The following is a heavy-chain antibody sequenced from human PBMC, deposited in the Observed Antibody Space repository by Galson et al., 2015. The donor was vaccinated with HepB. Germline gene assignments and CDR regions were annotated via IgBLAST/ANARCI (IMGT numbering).Heavy chain of an antibody. D-gene: IGHD1-26*01. V-gene: IGHV3-21*01. CDR3: AREIPRRWGLLGGGGYYYYGMDV. CDR2: ISSSSSYI. CDR1: GFTFSSYS. Sequence: SLRLSCAASGFTFSSYSMNWVRRAPGKGLEWVSSISSSSSYIYYADSVKGRFTISRDNAKNSLYLQMNSLRAEDTAVYYCAREIPRRWGLLGGGGYYYYGMDVWGQGTTVTVSS. J-gene: IGHJ6*02.